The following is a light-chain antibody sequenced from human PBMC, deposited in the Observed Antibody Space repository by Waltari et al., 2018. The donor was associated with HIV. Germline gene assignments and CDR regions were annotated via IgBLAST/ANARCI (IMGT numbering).Light chain of an antibody. CDR3: QQYYTTPLT. CDR2: WAS. V-gene: IGKV4-1*01. CDR1: QSVLYSSNNNNY. Sequence: DIVMTQSPDSLAVSLGERATINCKSSQSVLYSSNNNNYLAWYQQKPGQPPKLLIYWASARESCVPDRFSGSGSGTDFTLTISSLQAEDVAVYYCQQYYTTPLTFGGGTKVEIK. J-gene: IGKJ4*01.